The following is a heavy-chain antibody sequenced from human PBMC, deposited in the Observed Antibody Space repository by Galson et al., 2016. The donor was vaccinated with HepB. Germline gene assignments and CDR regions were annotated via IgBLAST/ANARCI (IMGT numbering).Heavy chain of an antibody. Sequence: SLRLSCAASGFTFSDYTISWVRQAPGKGLDWVSVISDSGYSTYYADSVKGRFTISRDNSKNTVYLQMHSLRAEDTALYYCAKGFRSGTTAHGMDVWGQGITVTVS. CDR1: GFTFSDYT. CDR3: AKGFRSGTTAHGMDV. J-gene: IGHJ6*02. V-gene: IGHV3-23*01. D-gene: IGHD1-7*01. CDR2: ISDSGYST.